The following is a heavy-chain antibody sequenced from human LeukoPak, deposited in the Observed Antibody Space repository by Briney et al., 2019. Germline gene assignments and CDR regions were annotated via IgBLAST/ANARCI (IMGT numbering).Heavy chain of an antibody. CDR2: ISWDSGSI. V-gene: IGHV3-9*01. CDR1: GFTFDDYA. CDR3: ATSLTTVTSTFDY. D-gene: IGHD4-17*01. J-gene: IGHJ4*02. Sequence: GGSLRLSCAASGFTFDDYAMHWVRQTPEKGLEWVSGISWDSGSIGYADSVKGRFAISRDNAKSSLYLQMNSLRAEDTALYYCATSLTTVTSTFDYWGQGTLVTVSS.